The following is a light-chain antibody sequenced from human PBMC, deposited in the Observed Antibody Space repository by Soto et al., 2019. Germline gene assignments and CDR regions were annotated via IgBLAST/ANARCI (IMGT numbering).Light chain of an antibody. V-gene: IGKV1-39*01. CDR1: QSITTY. CDR2: GAS. Sequence: IQMTQSPSSLSVSVGDSVTITCRSSQSITTYLNWYQQKPGKGPRLLIYGASSLPSGVPARFAGSGSGTNFTLTTSSLQPEDFAVYYCQQSYNSPPAFGSGTKVEIK. J-gene: IGKJ3*01. CDR3: QQSYNSPPA.